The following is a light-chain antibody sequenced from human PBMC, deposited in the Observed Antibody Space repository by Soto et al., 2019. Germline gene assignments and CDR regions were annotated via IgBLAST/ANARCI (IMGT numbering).Light chain of an antibody. V-gene: IGKV1-5*03. CDR3: QHYNSYSEA. Sequence: DIQMTQSPSTLSGSVGDRVNIXXRASQTISSWLAWYQQKPGKAPKLXIYKASTLKSGVPSRFSGSGSGTEFTLTISSLQPDDFATYYCQHYNSYSEACGQGTKVDI. CDR2: KAS. J-gene: IGKJ1*01. CDR1: QTISSW.